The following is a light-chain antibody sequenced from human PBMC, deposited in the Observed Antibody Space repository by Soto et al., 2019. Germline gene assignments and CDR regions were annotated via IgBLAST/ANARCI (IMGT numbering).Light chain of an antibody. Sequence: TQSPATLSAPVGDRVTITCQASQTISTLLAWFQHKPGKAPNLLIYDASNLESGVPSRFSGSGSGTEFTLTISSLQSDDSATYFCQQYSHLVTFGQGTKLEIK. J-gene: IGKJ2*01. CDR1: QTISTL. CDR2: DAS. V-gene: IGKV1-5*01. CDR3: QQYSHLVT.